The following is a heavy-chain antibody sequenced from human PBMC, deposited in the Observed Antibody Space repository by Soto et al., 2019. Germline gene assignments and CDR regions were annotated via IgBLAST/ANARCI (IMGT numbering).Heavy chain of an antibody. CDR3: ASNPWYGWPQYYFDY. CDR1: GYTFTSYY. V-gene: IGHV1-18*04. CDR2: ISAYNGNT. Sequence: GASVKVSCKASGYTFTSYYMHWVRQAPGQGLEWMGWISAYNGNTNYAQKLQDRVTMTTDTSTSTAYMELRSLRSDDTAVYYCASNPWYGWPQYYFDYRGQGTLVTVSS. J-gene: IGHJ4*02. D-gene: IGHD4-17*01.